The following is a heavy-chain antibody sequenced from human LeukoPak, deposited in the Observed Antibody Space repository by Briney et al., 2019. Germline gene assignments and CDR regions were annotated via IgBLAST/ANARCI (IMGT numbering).Heavy chain of an antibody. V-gene: IGHV4-31*03. J-gene: IGHJ4*02. CDR1: GGSITIGNFY. D-gene: IGHD2-8*01. CDR2: IYNNGNT. Sequence: SQTLPLTCTVSGGSITIGNFYWHWIRQHPGKGLEWIGYIYNNGNTYFNPSLKSRVSISVDTSKNQFSLKLSSVTAADTALYSCARIPRHNNGLEDWGQGTLVTVSS. CDR3: ARIPRHNNGLED.